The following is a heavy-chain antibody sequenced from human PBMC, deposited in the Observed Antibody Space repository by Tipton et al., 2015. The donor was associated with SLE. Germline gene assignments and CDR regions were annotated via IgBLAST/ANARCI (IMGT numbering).Heavy chain of an antibody. CDR1: GDSISDSY. CDR2: IYTNRDF. Sequence: TLSLTCTVSGDSISDSYWNWVRQPAGKGLEWIGRIYTNRDFNYNPSLKSRVSMSVDTSKSQFSLELTSVTVADTAVYYCARGNRLAARQIDSWGRGTLVTVSS. CDR3: ARGNRLAARQIDS. D-gene: IGHD6-6*01. J-gene: IGHJ4*02. V-gene: IGHV4-4*07.